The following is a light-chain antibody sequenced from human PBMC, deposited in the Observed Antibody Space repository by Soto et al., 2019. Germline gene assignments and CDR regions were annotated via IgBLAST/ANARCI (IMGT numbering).Light chain of an antibody. CDR2: GAS. V-gene: IGKV3-20*01. CDR1: QSVNNY. J-gene: IGKJ5*01. CDR3: QQYGSSHT. Sequence: EIVLTQSPATLSLSPGERATLSCRASQSVNNYLHWYQQKPGQAPRLLIFGASTRATGIPDRFSGSGAGAYFNLTISRLEPADFGVYYCQQYGSSHTFGQGTRLEI.